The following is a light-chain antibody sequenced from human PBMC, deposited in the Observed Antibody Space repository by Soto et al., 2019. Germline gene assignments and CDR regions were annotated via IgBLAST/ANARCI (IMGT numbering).Light chain of an antibody. CDR2: AAS. CDR1: QAIRGD. J-gene: IGKJ1*01. Sequence: AIQMTQSPSSLSASVGDRVTITCRASQAIRGDLAWYQQKPGMAPKFLIFAASNLQRGVPARFSGSGSGTDFTLTISSLQPEDFAIYYCLQLYNYPRTFGQGTKV. CDR3: LQLYNYPRT. V-gene: IGKV1-6*01.